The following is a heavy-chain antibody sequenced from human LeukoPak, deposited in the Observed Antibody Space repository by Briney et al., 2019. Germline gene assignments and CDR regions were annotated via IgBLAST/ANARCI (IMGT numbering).Heavy chain of an antibody. D-gene: IGHD6-13*01. CDR2: IKQDGSEK. CDR1: GFTFSSYW. J-gene: IGHJ6*02. Sequence: GGSLRLSCAASGFTFSSYWMSWVRQAPGKGLEWVANIKQDGSEKYYVDSVKGRLTIPRDNAKNSLYLQMNSLRAEDAAVYYCARDPRVAAAGTLYYYYGMDVWGQGTTVTVSS. V-gene: IGHV3-7*01. CDR3: ARDPRVAAAGTLYYYYGMDV.